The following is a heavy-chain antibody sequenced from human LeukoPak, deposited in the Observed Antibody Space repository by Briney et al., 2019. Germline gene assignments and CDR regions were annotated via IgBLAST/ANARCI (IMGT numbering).Heavy chain of an antibody. D-gene: IGHD5-24*01. V-gene: IGHV4-61*02. CDR2: IYTSGRT. CDR3: ARDRPSMAMTP. Sequence: SETLSLTCTVSGGSIKSGNYYWSWIRQPAGKGLEWIGRIYTSGRTDYNPSLKRRVIVSVDMSKNQFSLKLTSVTAADTAVYYCARDRPSMAMTPWGQGIQVTVSS. J-gene: IGHJ5*02. CDR1: GGSIKSGNYY.